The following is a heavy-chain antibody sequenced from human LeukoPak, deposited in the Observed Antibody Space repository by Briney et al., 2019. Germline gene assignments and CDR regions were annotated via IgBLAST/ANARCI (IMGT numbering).Heavy chain of an antibody. CDR3: ARREDYFDY. CDR2: IYYSGST. CDR1: GGSISSYY. D-gene: IGHD1-26*01. Sequence: SETLSLTCTVSGGSISSYYWSWIRQPPGKGLEWIGYIYYSGSTNYNPSLKSRVTISVDTSKNQFSLKLSSVTAADTAVHYCARREDYFDYWGQGTLVTVSS. J-gene: IGHJ4*02. V-gene: IGHV4-59*12.